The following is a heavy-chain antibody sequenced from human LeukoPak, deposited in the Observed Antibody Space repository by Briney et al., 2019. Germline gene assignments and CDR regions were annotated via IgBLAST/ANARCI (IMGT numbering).Heavy chain of an antibody. CDR2: IFSNGVNG. CDR1: GFTFSTYG. V-gene: IGHV3-33*01. Sequence: GGSLRLSCAASGFTFSTYGMHWVRQAPGKGLEWVAIIFSNGVNGYCADSMKGRFTISRDTSKNTLFLEMESLRTEDTAVYYCARHRGSIFEGYMDVWGKGTTVTVSS. D-gene: IGHD3-9*01. CDR3: ARHRGSIFEGYMDV. J-gene: IGHJ6*03.